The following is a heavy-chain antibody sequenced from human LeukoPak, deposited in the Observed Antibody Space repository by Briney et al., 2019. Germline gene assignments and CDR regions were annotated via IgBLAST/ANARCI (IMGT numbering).Heavy chain of an antibody. J-gene: IGHJ6*03. CDR3: ARALGGYYYYMDV. V-gene: IGHV3-21*01. CDR1: GFTFSSYS. D-gene: IGHD3-10*01. CDR2: ISSSSSYI. Sequence: GGSLRLSCAASGFTFSSYSMNWVRQAPEKGLESVSSISSSSSYIYYADSVKGRFTISRDNAKNSLYLQMNSLRAEDTAVYYCARALGGYYYYMDVWGKGTTVTVSS.